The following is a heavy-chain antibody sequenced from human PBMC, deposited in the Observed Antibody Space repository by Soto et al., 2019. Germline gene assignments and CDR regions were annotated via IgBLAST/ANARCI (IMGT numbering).Heavy chain of an antibody. D-gene: IGHD1-1*01. J-gene: IGHJ6*02. Sequence: EVQLVESGGGLVQPGGSLRLSCAASGFTFSSYWMHWVRQAPGKGLVWVSRINSDGSSTSYADSVKGRFTISRDNAKNTLYLQMNSLRAEDTAVYYCAREEVGWESGRPYYYDGMDVWCQGTTVTVSS. CDR2: INSDGSST. V-gene: IGHV3-74*01. CDR1: GFTFSSYW. CDR3: AREEVGWESGRPYYYDGMDV.